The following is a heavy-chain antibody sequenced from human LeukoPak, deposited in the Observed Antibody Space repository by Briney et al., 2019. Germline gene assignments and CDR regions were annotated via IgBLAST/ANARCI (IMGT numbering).Heavy chain of an antibody. D-gene: IGHD2-21*02. CDR2: IKEDGSDK. V-gene: IGHV3-7*04. Sequence: PGGSLRLSCAASGFTFSNYWVTWVRQAPGKGLEWVANIKEDGSDKYYVDSVKDRFTISRVNAKNSLYLQMNSLRVEDTAVYFCARDQWRLFDYWGQGTLVAVSS. CDR3: ARDQWRLFDY. CDR1: GFTFSNYW. J-gene: IGHJ4*02.